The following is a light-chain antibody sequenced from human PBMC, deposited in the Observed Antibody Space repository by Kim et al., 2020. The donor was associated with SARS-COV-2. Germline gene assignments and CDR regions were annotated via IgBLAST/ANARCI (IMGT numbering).Light chain of an antibody. V-gene: IGKV3-15*01. CDR3: QKYNDWPLLT. CDR1: QSVKNR. CDR2: GAS. Sequence: IVMTQSPATLSVSPGERVTLSCRASQSVKNRLAWYQQRPGQAPRLLIYGASTRATDISARFSGSGSGTEFILTIRSLQSEDLAVYYCQKYNDWPLLTFGGGTKVDIK. J-gene: IGKJ4*01.